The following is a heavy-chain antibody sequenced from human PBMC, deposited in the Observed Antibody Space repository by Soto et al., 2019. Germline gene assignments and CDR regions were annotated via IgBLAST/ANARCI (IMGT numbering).Heavy chain of an antibody. D-gene: IGHD3-22*01. J-gene: IGHJ5*01. CDR1: GESFNTDYY. CDR3: ARDTASKDYDSHSYYPHFDS. CDR2: IYYTGGT. V-gene: IGHV4-30-4*01. Sequence: SETLSLTCAVSGESFNTDYYWSWIRQPPGKGLEWIGHIYYTGGTFYSPSLKSRHALSVETYKNQFSLRLSSVAAADSAVYCCARDTASKDYDSHSYYPHFDSWGQGALVTVSS.